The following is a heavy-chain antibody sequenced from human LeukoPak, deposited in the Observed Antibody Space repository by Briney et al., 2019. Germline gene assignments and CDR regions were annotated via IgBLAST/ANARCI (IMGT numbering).Heavy chain of an antibody. D-gene: IGHD1-26*01. CDR2: MNPNSGNT. CDR1: GNTFSSYD. Sequence: ASVKVSCKASGNTFSSYDIHWVRQATGQGLEWMGWMNPNSGNTGYVQKFQGRVTMTRNTSIRTVYMELSSLRSEDTAVYYCAIGERELKYWGQGTLVTVSS. CDR3: AIGERELKY. V-gene: IGHV1-8*01. J-gene: IGHJ4*02.